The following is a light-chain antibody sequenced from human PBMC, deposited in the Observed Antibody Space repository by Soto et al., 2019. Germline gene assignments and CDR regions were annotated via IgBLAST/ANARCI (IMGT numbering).Light chain of an antibody. CDR1: SSDVGSYNL. Sequence: QSALTQPASVSGSPGQSITISCTGASSDVGSYNLVSWYQLHPGKAPKLMIYAGSKRPSGVPDRFSGSKSGNTASLTVSGLQAEDEADYYCSSYAGSSNVFGTGTKVTVL. V-gene: IGLV2-14*02. CDR2: AGS. CDR3: SSYAGSSNV. J-gene: IGLJ1*01.